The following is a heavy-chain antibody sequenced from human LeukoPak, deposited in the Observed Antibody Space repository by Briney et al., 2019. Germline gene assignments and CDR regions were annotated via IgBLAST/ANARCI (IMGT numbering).Heavy chain of an antibody. J-gene: IGHJ4*02. CDR1: GYSFTSYW. CDR2: IYPGDSDT. V-gene: IGHV5-51*01. CDR3: ARREGTAYSSSWYPFDL. D-gene: IGHD6-13*01. Sequence: GESLKISCKGSGYSFTSYWTAWVRQLPGKGLEYMGIIYPGDSDTRYTPSFQGQVTISADKSIRTAYLQWSSLKASDTAIYYCARREGTAYSSSWYPFDLWGQGTMVTVSS.